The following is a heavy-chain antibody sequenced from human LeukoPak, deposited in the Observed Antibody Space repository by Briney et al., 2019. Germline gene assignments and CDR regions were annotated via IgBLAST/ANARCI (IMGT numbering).Heavy chain of an antibody. V-gene: IGHV5-51*01. CDR3: ARLGYSSGTKWDFYYYYMDV. Sequence: GESLKISCKGSRYSFTSYWIGWVRQMPGKGLEWMGIIYPGDSDTRYSPSFQGQVTISADKSISTAYLQWSSLKASDTAMYYWARLGYSSGTKWDFYYYYMDVWGKGTTVTVSS. CDR2: IYPGDSDT. CDR1: RYSFTSYW. D-gene: IGHD6-19*01. J-gene: IGHJ6*03.